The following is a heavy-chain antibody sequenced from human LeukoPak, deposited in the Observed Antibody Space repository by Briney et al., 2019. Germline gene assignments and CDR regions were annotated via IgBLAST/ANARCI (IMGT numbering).Heavy chain of an antibody. V-gene: IGHV3-23*01. Sequence: GGSLRLSCAASGFTFSSYAMSWVRQAPGKGLEWVSAISGSGGSTYYADSVKGRFTISRDNSKNTLYLQMNSLRAEDTAVYYCAKDQDLFDYGDYFDYWGQGTLVTVSS. CDR1: GFTFSSYA. CDR2: ISGSGGST. D-gene: IGHD4-17*01. J-gene: IGHJ4*02. CDR3: AKDQDLFDYGDYFDY.